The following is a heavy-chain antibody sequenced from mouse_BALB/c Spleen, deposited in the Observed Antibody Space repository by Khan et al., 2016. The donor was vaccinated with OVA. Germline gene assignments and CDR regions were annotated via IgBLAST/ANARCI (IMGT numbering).Heavy chain of an antibody. CDR3: ARQNYYLYALGY. D-gene: IGHD1-1*01. Sequence: EVQLQESGPSLVKPSQSLSLTCTVTGYSITSNYAWSWIRQFQGSKLEWMGYISYSGATNYNPSLKSRISVTRDTSENQFFLQLSSVTTEDTASYFCARQNYYLYALGYWCLGTSVTVSS. V-gene: IGHV3-2*02. CDR1: GYSITSNYA. J-gene: IGHJ4*01. CDR2: ISYSGAT.